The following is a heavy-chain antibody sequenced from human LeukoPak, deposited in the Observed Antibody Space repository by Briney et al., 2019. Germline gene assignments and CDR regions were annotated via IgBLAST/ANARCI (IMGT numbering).Heavy chain of an antibody. V-gene: IGHV3-74*01. D-gene: IGHD3-22*01. Sequence: QPGGSLRLSCAASGFTFSSYWMHWVRQAPGKGLLWVSLINSDGNNRGYADSVKGRFTVSRDNAKNSLYLQMNSLRAEDTAVYYCAREGYYYDSSVEDYWGQGTLVTVSS. CDR1: GFTFSSYW. CDR3: AREGYYYDSSVEDY. CDR2: INSDGNNR. J-gene: IGHJ4*02.